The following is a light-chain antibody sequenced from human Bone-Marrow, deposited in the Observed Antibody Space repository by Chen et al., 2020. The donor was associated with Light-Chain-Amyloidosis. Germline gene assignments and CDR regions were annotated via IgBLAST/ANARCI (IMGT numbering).Light chain of an antibody. CDR2: EVT. V-gene: IGLV2-14*01. J-gene: IGLJ1*01. CDR1: SSDVGGDNH. CDR3: SSYTITNTLV. Sequence: QSALTPPASVSGLPGQSITISCTGTSSDVGGDNHVSWDQQHPDKAPKRMIYEVTNRPSWVPDRFSGSKSDNTASLTISGLQTEDEADYFCSSYTITNTLVFGSGTRVTVL.